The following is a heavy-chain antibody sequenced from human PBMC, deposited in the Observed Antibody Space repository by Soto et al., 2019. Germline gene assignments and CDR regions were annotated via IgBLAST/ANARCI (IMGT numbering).Heavy chain of an antibody. V-gene: IGHV3-33*01. CDR3: ARCKQKVIHCAMDV. J-gene: IGHJ6*02. D-gene: IGHD2-21*01. Sequence: QVHLVESGGGAVQAGRSLRVSYATSGFTFSAYGMHWVRQAPGKGLEWVAFINYDGSSKFYGDSVKGRFTVSRDNSKNTLFLQLNSLRGEDTATYYCARCKQKVIHCAMDVWGQGATVTVTS. CDR1: GFTFSAYG. CDR2: INYDGSSK.